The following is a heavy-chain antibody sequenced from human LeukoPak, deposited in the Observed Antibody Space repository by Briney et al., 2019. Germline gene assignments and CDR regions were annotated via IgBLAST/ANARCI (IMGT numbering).Heavy chain of an antibody. Sequence: GGSLRLSCAASGFTFSSYWMSWVRQAPGKGLEWVSAISGSGGSTYYADSVKGRFTISRDNSKNTLYLQMNSLRAEDTAVYYCAKEEYSSSSLDPFDYWGQGTLVTVSS. D-gene: IGHD6-6*01. CDR2: ISGSGGST. CDR1: GFTFSSYW. J-gene: IGHJ4*02. V-gene: IGHV3-23*01. CDR3: AKEEYSSSSLDPFDY.